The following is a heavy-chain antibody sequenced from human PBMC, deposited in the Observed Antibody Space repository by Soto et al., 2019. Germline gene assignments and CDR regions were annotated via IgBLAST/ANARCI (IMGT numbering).Heavy chain of an antibody. Sequence: GKGLEWVAVISYDGSNKYYADSVKGRFTISRDNSKNTLYLQMNSLRAEDTAVYYCAKLIIAAAGTDGSFDYWGQGTLVTVSS. CDR3: AKLIIAAAGTDGSFDY. D-gene: IGHD6-13*01. V-gene: IGHV3-30*18. CDR2: ISYDGSNK. J-gene: IGHJ4*02.